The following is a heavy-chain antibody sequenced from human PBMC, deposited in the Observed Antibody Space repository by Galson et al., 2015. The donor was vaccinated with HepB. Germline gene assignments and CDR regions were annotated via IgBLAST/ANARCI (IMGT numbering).Heavy chain of an antibody. CDR2: INHSGST. CDR3: ARVNFDWLLFFDY. Sequence: TLSLTCAVYGGSFSGYYWSWIRQPPGKGLEWIGEINHSGSTNYNPSPKSRVTISVDTSKNQFSLKLSSVTAADTAVYYCARVNFDWLLFFDYWGQGTLVTVSS. V-gene: IGHV4-34*01. CDR1: GGSFSGYY. D-gene: IGHD3-9*01. J-gene: IGHJ4*02.